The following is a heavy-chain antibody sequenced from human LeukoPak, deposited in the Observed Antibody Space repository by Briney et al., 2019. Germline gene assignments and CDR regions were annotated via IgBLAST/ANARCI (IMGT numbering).Heavy chain of an antibody. J-gene: IGHJ4*02. CDR1: GGSFSGYY. CDR3: ARLHFGYCSSTSCGY. CDR2: INHSGST. V-gene: IGHV4-34*01. D-gene: IGHD2-2*03. Sequence: SETLSLTCAVYGGSFSGYYWSWIRQPPGMGLEWIGEINHSGSTNYNPSLKSRVTISVDTSKNQFSLKLSSVTAADTAVYYCARLHFGYCSSTSCGYWGQGTLVTVSS.